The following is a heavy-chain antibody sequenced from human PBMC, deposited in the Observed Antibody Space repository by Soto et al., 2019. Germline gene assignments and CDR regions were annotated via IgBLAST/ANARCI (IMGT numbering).Heavy chain of an antibody. V-gene: IGHV4-61*01. CDR1: GGSVSSSSYY. J-gene: IGHJ4*02. Sequence: SETLSLTCTVSGGSVSSSSYYWSWIRQPPGKGLEWIGYIYYSGSTNYNPSLKSRVTISVDTSKNQFSLKLSSVTAADTAVYYCAGAFGEFSFDYWGQGTLVTVS. D-gene: IGHD3-10*01. CDR3: AGAFGEFSFDY. CDR2: IYYSGST.